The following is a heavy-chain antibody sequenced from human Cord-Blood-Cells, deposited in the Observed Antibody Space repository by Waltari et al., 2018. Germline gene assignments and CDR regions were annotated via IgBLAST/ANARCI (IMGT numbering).Heavy chain of an antibody. CDR2: IYTSGST. D-gene: IGHD6-13*01. V-gene: IGHV4-61*09. J-gene: IGHJ5*02. Sequence: QVQLQESGPGLVKPSQTLSLTCTVSGRSTSSGSYYWSWNRQPAGKGLEWIGYIYTSGSTNYNPSLKSRVTISVDTSKNQFSLKLSSVTAADTAVYYCARKGGIAAAGGWFDPWGQGTLVTVSS. CDR1: GRSTSSGSYY. CDR3: ARKGGIAAAGGWFDP.